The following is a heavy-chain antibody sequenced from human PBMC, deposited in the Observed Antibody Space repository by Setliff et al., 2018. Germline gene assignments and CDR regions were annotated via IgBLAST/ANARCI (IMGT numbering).Heavy chain of an antibody. CDR3: ASTDWGWGYYFDY. V-gene: IGHV4-61*02. CDR1: GGSISSGPYY. J-gene: IGHJ4*02. CDR2: LYSSGST. Sequence: SETLSLTCTVSGGSISSGPYYWNWFRQPAGKELEWIGRLYSSGSTNYNPSLKSRVTISVDTSKNQFSLKLSSVTAADTAVYYCASTDWGWGYYFDYWGQGTLVTVSS. D-gene: IGHD7-27*01.